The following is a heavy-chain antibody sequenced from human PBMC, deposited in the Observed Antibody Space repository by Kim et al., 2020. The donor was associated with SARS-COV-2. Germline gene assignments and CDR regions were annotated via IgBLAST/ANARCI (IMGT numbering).Heavy chain of an antibody. V-gene: IGHV4-59*13. CDR3: ARGASGMGGYYYGMDV. CDR2: IYYSGST. J-gene: IGHJ6*02. CDR1: GGSISSYY. Sequence: SETLSLTCTVSGGSISSYYWRWIRQPPGKGLEWIGYIYYSGSTKYNPSLKSRVTISVDTSKNQFSLKLSSVTAADTAVYYCARGASGMGGYYYGMDVWGQGTTVTVSS. D-gene: IGHD3-10*01.